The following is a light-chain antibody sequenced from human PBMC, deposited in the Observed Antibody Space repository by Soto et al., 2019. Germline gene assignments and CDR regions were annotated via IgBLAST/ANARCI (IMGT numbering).Light chain of an antibody. Sequence: QSALTQPPSASGSPGQSVTISCTGTSSDVGGYNYVSWYQQHPGKAPKLIIYDVSKRPSGVPDRFSGYKSGNTASLTVSGLQAEDEAEYDCSSYAGSNNFAVFGGGTQLTVL. CDR3: SSYAGSNNFAV. J-gene: IGLJ7*01. V-gene: IGLV2-8*01. CDR2: DVS. CDR1: SSDVGGYNY.